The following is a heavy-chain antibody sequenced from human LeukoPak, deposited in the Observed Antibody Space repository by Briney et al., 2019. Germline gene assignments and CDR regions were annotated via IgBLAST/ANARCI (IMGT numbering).Heavy chain of an antibody. CDR1: GGSISSSNW. Sequence: SGTLSLTCAVSGGSISSSNWWSWVRQPPGKGLEWIGEIYHSGSTNYNPSLKSRVTISVDKSKNQFSLKLSSVTAADTAVYYCVCETGIAAAGDQFDYWGQGTLVTVSS. D-gene: IGHD6-13*01. J-gene: IGHJ4*02. CDR2: IYHSGST. CDR3: VCETGIAAAGDQFDY. V-gene: IGHV4-4*02.